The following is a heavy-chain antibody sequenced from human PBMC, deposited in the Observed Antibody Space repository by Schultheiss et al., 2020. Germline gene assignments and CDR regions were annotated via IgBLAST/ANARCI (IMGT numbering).Heavy chain of an antibody. Sequence: GGSLRLSCAASGFTFSSYDMHWVRQATGKGLEWVARSRNKANKYTTEYAASVKARFSISRDDSKNSLYLQMNSLKTEDTAVYFCARNYYDGKVYYSDHWGHGTLVTVSS. D-gene: IGHD3-22*01. J-gene: IGHJ4*01. V-gene: IGHV3-72*01. CDR3: ARNYYDGKVYYSDH. CDR2: SRNKANKYTT. CDR1: GFTFSSYD.